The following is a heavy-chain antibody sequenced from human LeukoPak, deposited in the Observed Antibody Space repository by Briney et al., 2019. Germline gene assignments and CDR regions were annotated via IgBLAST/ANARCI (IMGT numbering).Heavy chain of an antibody. V-gene: IGHV3-33*01. D-gene: IGHD6-13*01. J-gene: IGHJ4*02. CDR3: ARGPLIAAAGTW. CDR1: GFSFSSYG. CDR2: IWYDGSKK. Sequence: GGSLRLSCAASGFSFSSYGMHWVRQAPGKGLEWVAVIWYDGSKKYYADSVKGRFIISRDNSRNTLYLQMNSLRAEDTAVYYCARGPLIAAAGTWWGQGTLVTVSS.